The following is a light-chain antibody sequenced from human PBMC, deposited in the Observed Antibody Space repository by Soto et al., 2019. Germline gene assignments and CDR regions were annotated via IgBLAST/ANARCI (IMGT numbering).Light chain of an antibody. Sequence: EIVLTQSPGTLSLSPGERATLSCKASQSVSSNFLAWYQRKPGQAPRLLIYGASYRATDIPYRFSGSWSGTDFTLTITRLETEDFAVYYCKQYGTSPPTFGQGTKVEI. V-gene: IGKV3-20*01. J-gene: IGKJ1*01. CDR1: QSVSSNF. CDR2: GAS. CDR3: KQYGTSPPT.